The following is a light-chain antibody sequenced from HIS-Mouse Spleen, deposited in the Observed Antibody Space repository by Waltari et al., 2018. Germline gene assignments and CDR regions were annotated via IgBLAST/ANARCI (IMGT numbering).Light chain of an antibody. CDR3: QTWGTGIRV. CDR2: LNSDGSH. Sequence: QLVLTQSPSASASLGASVKLTCPLSSGHSSYAIAWHQQQPEKGPRYLMKLNSDGSHSKGDGIPDRFSVSSSGAELYLTISILQSEDEADYFCQTWGTGIRVFGGGTKLTVL. J-gene: IGLJ3*02. V-gene: IGLV4-69*01. CDR1: SGHSSYA.